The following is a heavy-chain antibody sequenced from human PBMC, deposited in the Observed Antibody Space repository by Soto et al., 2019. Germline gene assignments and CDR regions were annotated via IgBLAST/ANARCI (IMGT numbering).Heavy chain of an antibody. CDR2: IYYSGST. V-gene: IGHV4-59*01. D-gene: IGHD3-10*01. CDR3: ARGRITMVRGVSIAWFDP. J-gene: IGHJ5*02. CDR1: GGSISSYY. Sequence: PSETLSLTCTVSGGSISSYYWSWIRQPPGKGLEWIGYIYYSGSTNYNPSLKSRVTISVDTSKNQFSLKLSSVTAADTAVYYCARGRITMVRGVSIAWFDPWGQGTRVTVAA.